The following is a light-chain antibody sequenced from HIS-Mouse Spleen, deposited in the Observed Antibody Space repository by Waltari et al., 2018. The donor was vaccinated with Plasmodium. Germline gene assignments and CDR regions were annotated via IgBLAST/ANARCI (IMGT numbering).Light chain of an antibody. CDR1: QSIRSY. Sequence: DIQMTQSPSSLPASVGDRVTITCRASQSIRSYLNWYQQKPGKAPKPLIYAASSLQSGVPSRFSGSGSGTDFTLTISSLQPEDFATYYCQQSYSTPYTFGQGTKLEIK. V-gene: IGKV1-39*01. CDR3: QQSYSTPYT. CDR2: AAS. J-gene: IGKJ2*01.